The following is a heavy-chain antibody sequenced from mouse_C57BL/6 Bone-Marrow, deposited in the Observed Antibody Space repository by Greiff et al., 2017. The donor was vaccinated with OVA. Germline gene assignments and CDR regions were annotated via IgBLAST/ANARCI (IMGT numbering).Heavy chain of an antibody. Sequence: EVKLQESGAELVRPGASVKLSCTASGFNIKDDYMHWVKQRPEQGLEWIGWIDPENGDTEYASKFQGKATITADTSSNTAYLQLSSLTSEDTAVYYCTRMVTRAYWGQGTLVTVSA. CDR1: GFNIKDDY. J-gene: IGHJ3*01. CDR3: TRMVTRAY. V-gene: IGHV14-4*01. D-gene: IGHD2-2*01. CDR2: IDPENGDT.